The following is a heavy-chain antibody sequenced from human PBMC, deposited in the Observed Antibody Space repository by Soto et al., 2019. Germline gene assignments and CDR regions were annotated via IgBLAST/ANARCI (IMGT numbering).Heavy chain of an antibody. CDR3: ASAYSGSYLVYYYYGMDV. CDR2: IIPIFGTA. Sequence: SVKVSCKASGGTFSSYASSWVRQAPGQGLEWMGGIIPIFGTANYAQKFQGRVTITADESTSTAYMELSSLRSEDTAVYYCASAYSGSYLVYYYYGMDVWGQGTTVTVSS. V-gene: IGHV1-69*13. J-gene: IGHJ6*02. CDR1: GGTFSSYA. D-gene: IGHD1-26*01.